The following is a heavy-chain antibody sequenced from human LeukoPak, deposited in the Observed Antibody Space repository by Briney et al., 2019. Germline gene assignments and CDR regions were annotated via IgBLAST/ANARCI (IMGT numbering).Heavy chain of an antibody. V-gene: IGHV3-15*01. J-gene: IGHJ4*02. CDR2: IKSNADGGTP. CDR1: GFTFSNAW. CDR3: TTFYHEYSPY. D-gene: IGHD2/OR15-2a*01. Sequence: GGSLRLSCAASGFTFSNAWMSWVRQAPGKGLEWVGRIKSNADGGTPDYAAPARGRFTISRDDSKNTLYLQMNSLKTEDTAVYYCTTFYHEYSPYWGRGTLVTVSS.